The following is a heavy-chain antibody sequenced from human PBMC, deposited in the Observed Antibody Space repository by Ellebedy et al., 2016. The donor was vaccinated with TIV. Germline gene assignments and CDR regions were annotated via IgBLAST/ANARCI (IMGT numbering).Heavy chain of an antibody. J-gene: IGHJ6*02. CDR1: GFTIDDYA. CDR2: ICWSSGNI. CDR3: ARDEGVVPAGYYYYYGMDV. V-gene: IGHV3-9*01. D-gene: IGHD2-2*01. Sequence: SLKISCAASGFTIDDYAMQWVRQAPGKGLQWVSGICWSSGNIDYADCVQGRFTISRDNSKNTLYLQMNSLRAEDTAVYYCARDEGVVPAGYYYYYGMDVWGQGTTVTVSS.